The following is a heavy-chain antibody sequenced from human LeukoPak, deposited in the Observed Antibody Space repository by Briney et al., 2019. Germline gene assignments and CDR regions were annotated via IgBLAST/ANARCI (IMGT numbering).Heavy chain of an antibody. V-gene: IGHV4-34*01. Sequence: SETLSLTCAVYGGSFSGYYWSWIRQPPGKGLEWIGEINHSGSTNYNPSLKSRVTISVDTSKNQFSLKLSSVTAADTAVYYCARGGYSYGHELDYWGQGTLVTVSS. CDR1: GGSFSGYY. J-gene: IGHJ4*02. CDR2: INHSGST. D-gene: IGHD5-18*01. CDR3: ARGGYSYGHELDY.